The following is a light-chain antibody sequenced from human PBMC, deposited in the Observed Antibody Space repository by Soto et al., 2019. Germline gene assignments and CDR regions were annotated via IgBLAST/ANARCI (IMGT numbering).Light chain of an antibody. CDR3: MQALQTPFT. V-gene: IGKV2-28*01. CDR2: LDS. J-gene: IGKJ3*01. Sequence: DIVMTQSPLSLPVTPGEPASISCRSSQSLLHSNGYNYLDWYLQKPGQSPQILIYLDSNRASGVPDRFSGSGSGTDFTLKISRVEAEDVGVYYCMQALQTPFTFGPGTKVDIK. CDR1: QSLLHSNGYNY.